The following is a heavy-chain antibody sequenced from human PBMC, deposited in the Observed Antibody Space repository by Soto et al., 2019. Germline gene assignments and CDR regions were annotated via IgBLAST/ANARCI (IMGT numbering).Heavy chain of an antibody. V-gene: IGHV1-69*01. Sequence: QAQLEQSGGEVKKPGSSVKVSCKPSRVAFSKFIVTWVRQAPGLGLEGVGGIIPIFGRANYAQKFQGRVTNNADESTGTSSMEVNNPRSEDTAVYYCAKVRYSSLLVCDYGMDVWGQGTTVAVS. CDR3: AKVRYSSLLVCDYGMDV. CDR2: IIPIFGRA. D-gene: IGHD6-19*01. CDR1: RVAFSKFI. J-gene: IGHJ6*01.